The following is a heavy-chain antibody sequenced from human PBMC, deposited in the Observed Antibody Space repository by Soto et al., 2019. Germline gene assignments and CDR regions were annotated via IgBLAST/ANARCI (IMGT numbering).Heavy chain of an antibody. Sequence: PSXTLSLTCAVYGGSFSGYYWSWIRQPPGKGLEWIGEINHSGSTNYNPSLKSRVTISVDTSKNQFSLKLSSVTAADTAVYYCAATGDWNYEWAFDYWGQGTLVTVSS. V-gene: IGHV4-34*01. J-gene: IGHJ4*02. CDR3: AATGDWNYEWAFDY. CDR2: INHSGST. CDR1: GGSFSGYY. D-gene: IGHD1-7*01.